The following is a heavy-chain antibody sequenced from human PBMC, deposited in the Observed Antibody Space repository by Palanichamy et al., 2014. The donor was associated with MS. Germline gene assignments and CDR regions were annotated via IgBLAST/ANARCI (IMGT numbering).Heavy chain of an antibody. CDR2: IYYSGST. CDR1: GGSVSSRTYY. Sequence: QVQLQESGPGLVKPSETLSLICTVSGGSVSSRTYYWSWIRQPPGKGLEWIGYIYYSGSTNYNPSLKSRVTISVDTSKNQISLKLSSVTAADTAVYYCARDMGTTVTTHFDYWGQGSLVTVSS. V-gene: IGHV4-61*01. CDR3: ARDMGTTVTTHFDY. J-gene: IGHJ4*02. D-gene: IGHD4-17*01.